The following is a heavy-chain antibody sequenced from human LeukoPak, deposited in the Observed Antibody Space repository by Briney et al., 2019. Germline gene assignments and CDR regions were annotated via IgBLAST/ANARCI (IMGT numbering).Heavy chain of an antibody. D-gene: IGHD5-18*01. Sequence: PEASVKVSCKASGGTFSSYAISWVRQAPRQGLEWMGRIIPILGIANYAQKFQGRVTITADKSTSTAYMELSSLRSEDTAVYYCARARDTAMVTPFDYWGQGTLVTVSS. CDR3: ARARDTAMVTPFDY. J-gene: IGHJ4*02. CDR1: GGTFSSYA. CDR2: IIPILGIA. V-gene: IGHV1-69*04.